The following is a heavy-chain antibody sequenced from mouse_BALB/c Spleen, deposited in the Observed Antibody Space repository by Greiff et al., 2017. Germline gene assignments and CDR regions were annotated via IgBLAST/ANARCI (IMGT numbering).Heavy chain of an antibody. CDR3: ASQLGRAYFDV. J-gene: IGHJ1*01. D-gene: IGHD4-1*02. Sequence: QVQLQQPGAELVKPGASVKLSCKASGYTFTSYWMHWVKQRPGQGLEWIGEINPSNGRTNYNEKFKGKATMTVDKSSSTAYMELARLTSEDSAIYYCASQLGRAYFDVWGAGTTVTVSS. CDR1: GYTFTSYW. CDR2: INPSNGRT. V-gene: IGHV1S81*02.